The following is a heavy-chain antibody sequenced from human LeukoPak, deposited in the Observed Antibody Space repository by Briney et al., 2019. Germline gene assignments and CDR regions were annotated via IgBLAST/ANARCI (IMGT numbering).Heavy chain of an antibody. J-gene: IGHJ4*02. D-gene: IGHD3-9*01. CDR3: AKHPQLRYFDWFPTFFD. V-gene: IGHV3-7*03. CDR2: IKQDGGEK. Sequence: GGSLRLSCVASGFAFSSYWMSWVRQAPGKGLEWVANIKQDGGEKYYVDSVKGRFTISRDNAKNSLFLQMNSLRAEDTAVYYCAKHPQLRYFDWFPTFFDWGQGTLVTVSS. CDR1: GFAFSSYW.